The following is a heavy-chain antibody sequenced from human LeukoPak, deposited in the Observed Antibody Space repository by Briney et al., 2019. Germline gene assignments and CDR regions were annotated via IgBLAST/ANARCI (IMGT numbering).Heavy chain of an antibody. CDR2: TYYRSKWYN. CDR3: ARGGLREDAFDI. V-gene: IGHV6-1*01. J-gene: IGHJ3*02. D-gene: IGHD5-24*01. Sequence: SQTLSLTCAISGDSVSSNSAAWNWIRQSPSRGLEWLGRTYYRSKWYNDYAVSVKSRMTINPDTSKKQFSLHLNSVTPEDTAVYYCARGGLREDAFDIWGQGTMVTVSS. CDR1: GDSVSSNSAA.